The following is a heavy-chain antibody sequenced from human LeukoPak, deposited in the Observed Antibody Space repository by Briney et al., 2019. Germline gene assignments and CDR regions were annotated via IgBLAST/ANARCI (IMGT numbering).Heavy chain of an antibody. CDR2: IYTSGST. D-gene: IGHD6-13*01. CDR3: ATHSSSSPWDWFAT. V-gene: IGHV4-4*07. CDR1: GGSISSYY. J-gene: IGHJ5*02. Sequence: PSETLSLTCTVSGGSISSYYWSWIRQPAGKGLEWIGRIYTSGSTNYNPSLKSRVTMSVDTSKNQFSLKLGSVPAADTAVYYCATHSSSSPWDWFATWGQGTLVTVSS.